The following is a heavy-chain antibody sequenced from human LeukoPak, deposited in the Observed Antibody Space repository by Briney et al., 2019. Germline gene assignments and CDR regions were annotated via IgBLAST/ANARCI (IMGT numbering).Heavy chain of an antibody. CDR3: ARDSRWAGLAEYFQH. Sequence: PGRSLRLSCAASGFTFSSYAMHWVRQAPGKGLEWVAVISYDGSNKYYADSVKGRFTISRDNAKNSLFLQMNSLRAEDTAVYYCARDSRWAGLAEYFQHWGQGTLVTVSS. CDR2: ISYDGSNK. V-gene: IGHV3-30-3*01. J-gene: IGHJ1*01. CDR1: GFTFSSYA. D-gene: IGHD3/OR15-3a*01.